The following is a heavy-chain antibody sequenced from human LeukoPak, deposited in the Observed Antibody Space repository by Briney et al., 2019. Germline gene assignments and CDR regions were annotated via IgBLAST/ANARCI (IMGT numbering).Heavy chain of an antibody. CDR2: INSDSGFT. V-gene: IGHV1-2*02. Sequence: GASVKVSCKASGYNFTGYYMNWVRQAPGQGLEWMGWINSDSGFTKYAQKFQGRVTMTRDTSITTVYMDLTRLTSDDTAVYYCARNFDMKGFDPWGQGTLVTVSS. CDR3: ARNFDMKGFDP. J-gene: IGHJ5*02. CDR1: GYNFTGYY. D-gene: IGHD3-9*01.